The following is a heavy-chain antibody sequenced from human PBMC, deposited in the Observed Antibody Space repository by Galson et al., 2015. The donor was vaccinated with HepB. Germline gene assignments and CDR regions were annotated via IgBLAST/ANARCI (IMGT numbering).Heavy chain of an antibody. Sequence: SLRLSCAASGFTFTNAWMSWVRQAPGKGLEWVGRIKSKTDGGTTDFAAPVKGRFSITRDDSGDTLYLQMNSLKTEDTAVYYCNTIRYFDWYWAVFDHWGQGTLVTVSS. V-gene: IGHV3-15*01. CDR2: IKSKTDGGTT. J-gene: IGHJ4*02. CDR3: NTIRYFDWYWAVFDH. CDR1: GFTFTNAW. D-gene: IGHD3-9*01.